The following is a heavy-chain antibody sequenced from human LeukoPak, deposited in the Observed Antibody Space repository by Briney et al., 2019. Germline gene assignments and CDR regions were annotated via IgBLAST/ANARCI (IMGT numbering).Heavy chain of an antibody. J-gene: IGHJ5*02. V-gene: IGHV6-1*01. CDR3: ARDRTGSSGWSNWFDP. CDR1: GDSVSSNSVT. Sequence: SQTLSLTCAISGDSVSSNSVTWNWIRQSPSRGLEWLGRTYYRSTWYNDYAVSVRGRITVNPDTSKNQFSLQLNSVTPEDTAVYYCARDRTGSSGWSNWFDPWGQGTLVTVSS. CDR2: TYYRSTWYN. D-gene: IGHD6-19*01.